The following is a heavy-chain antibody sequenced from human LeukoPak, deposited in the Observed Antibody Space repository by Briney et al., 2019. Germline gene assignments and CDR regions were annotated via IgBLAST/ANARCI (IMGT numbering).Heavy chain of an antibody. D-gene: IGHD3-10*01. CDR3: ARDITMIRGVTTDPDAFDI. CDR2: ICYDGTYK. Sequence: PGRSLRLSCAASGFTFSSYGMHWVRQAPGKGLEWVAFICYDGTYKSYADSVKGRFTISRDNFRGTLYLQMNSLRAEDTAVFYCARDITMIRGVTTDPDAFDIWGQGTMVTVSS. CDR1: GFTFSSYG. J-gene: IGHJ3*02. V-gene: IGHV3-33*01.